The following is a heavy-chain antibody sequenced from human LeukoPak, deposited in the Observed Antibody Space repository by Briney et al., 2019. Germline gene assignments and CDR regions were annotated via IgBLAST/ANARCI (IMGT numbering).Heavy chain of an antibody. V-gene: IGHV1-18*01. CDR3: ARRSVVVSAAGDDAFDI. D-gene: IGHD2-15*01. CDR2: LNTYNGNT. J-gene: IGHJ3*02. CDR1: GYTFTRYG. Sequence: ASVNVSCKASGYTFTRYGISWVRRAPGQGLEWMGWLNTYNGNTNYAQKFQGRVTMTTDTSTRTAYMELRSLRYDDTAVYYCARRSVVVSAAGDDAFDIWGQGTMVTVSS.